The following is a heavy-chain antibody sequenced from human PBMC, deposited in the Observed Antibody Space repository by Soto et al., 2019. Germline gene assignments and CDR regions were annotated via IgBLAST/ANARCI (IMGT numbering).Heavy chain of an antibody. Sequence: QVQLQESGPGLVKPSGTLSLTCAVSGDSVTSNVWWSWVRQPPGKGLEWIGEAYHNGLTDYNPSLRSRVIMSVDTSKNEFSLKLTALTAADTAIYYCARDAAVPGESDRFDYWGQGTLVTGSS. D-gene: IGHD6-19*01. V-gene: IGHV4-4*02. CDR1: GDSVTSNVW. CDR2: AYHNGLT. J-gene: IGHJ4*02. CDR3: ARDAAVPGESDRFDY.